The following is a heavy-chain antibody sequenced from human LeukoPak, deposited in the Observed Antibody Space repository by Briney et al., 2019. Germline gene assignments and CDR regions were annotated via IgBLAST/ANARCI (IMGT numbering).Heavy chain of an antibody. J-gene: IGHJ4*02. V-gene: IGHV4-61*01. CDR2: IHYTGNT. D-gene: IGHD3-9*01. CDR1: NGSINFVSYY. CDR3: ARDGAGMTGTGLDY. Sequence: PSETLSLTCTVSNGSINFVSYYWSWIRQPPGKGLEWLGYIHYTGNTIYNPSLKSRVTISMDTGKNQFSLKVSSVTAADTAVYYCARDGAGMTGTGLDYWGQGILATVSS.